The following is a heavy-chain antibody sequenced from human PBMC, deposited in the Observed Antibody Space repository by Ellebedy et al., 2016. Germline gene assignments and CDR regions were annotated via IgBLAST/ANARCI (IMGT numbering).Heavy chain of an antibody. CDR1: GYTFTGYY. D-gene: IGHD5-12*01. CDR3: ARGGELSAYSGYRHWFDP. J-gene: IGHJ5*02. Sequence: ASVKVSCKASGYTFTGYYIHWVRQAPGQGLEWIGWINPNGGVTKYARKFQGRVTMNRDTYISTAYMDLKRLRSDDTAVYYCARGGELSAYSGYRHWFDPWGQGTLVTVSS. V-gene: IGHV1-2*02. CDR2: INPNGGVT.